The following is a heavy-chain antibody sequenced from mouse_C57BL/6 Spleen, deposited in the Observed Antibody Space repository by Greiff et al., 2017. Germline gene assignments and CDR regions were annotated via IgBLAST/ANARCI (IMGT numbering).Heavy chain of an antibody. Sequence: VQLKESGAELARPGASVKLSCKASGYTFTSYGISWVKQRTGQGLEWIGEIYPSSGNTYYNEKFKGKATLTADKSSSTAYMELRSLTSEDSAVYFCARGNSNLHAMDYWGQGTSVTVSS. CDR3: ARGNSNLHAMDY. CDR1: GYTFTSYG. J-gene: IGHJ4*01. CDR2: IYPSSGNT. D-gene: IGHD2-5*01. V-gene: IGHV1-81*01.